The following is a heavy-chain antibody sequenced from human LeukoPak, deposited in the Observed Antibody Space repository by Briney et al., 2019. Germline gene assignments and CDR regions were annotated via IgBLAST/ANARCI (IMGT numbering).Heavy chain of an antibody. CDR3: AKDPRYGSGSYSDY. J-gene: IGHJ4*02. V-gene: IGHV3-23*01. CDR2: ISGSGGST. CDR1: GFTFSSYA. D-gene: IGHD3-10*01. Sequence: GGSLRLSCAASGFTFSSYAMSWVRQAPGKGLEWVSAISGSGGSTYYADSVKGRFTISRDSSKNTLYLQMNSLRAEDTAVYYCAKDPRYGSGSYSDYWGQGTLVTVSS.